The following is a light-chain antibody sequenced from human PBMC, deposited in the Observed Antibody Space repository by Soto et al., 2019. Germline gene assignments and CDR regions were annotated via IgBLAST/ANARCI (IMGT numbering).Light chain of an antibody. CDR1: QSVSSN. CDR2: GAS. CDR3: QQYGSSFAT. Sequence: EIVLTQSPGTLSLSPGERATLSCRASQSVSSNLAWYRQTPGQAPRLLIYGASTRATDTPARFSGSGSGKDFNLTISRVEPADFAVYYCQQYGSSFATFGQGTQVEV. V-gene: IGKV3-20*01. J-gene: IGKJ1*01.